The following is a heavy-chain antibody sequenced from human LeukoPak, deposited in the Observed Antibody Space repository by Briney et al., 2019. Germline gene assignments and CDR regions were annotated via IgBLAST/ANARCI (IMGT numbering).Heavy chain of an antibody. V-gene: IGHV4-34*01. J-gene: IGHJ5*02. D-gene: IGHD2-2*01. Sequence: PSETLSLTCAVYGGSFRGHYWSWIRQPPGKGLEWIGEINHSGSTNYNPSLKSRVTISVDTSKNQFSLKLSSVTAADTAVYYCARDRAHCSSTSCLNWFDPWGQGTLVTVSS. CDR2: INHSGST. CDR1: GGSFRGHY. CDR3: ARDRAHCSSTSCLNWFDP.